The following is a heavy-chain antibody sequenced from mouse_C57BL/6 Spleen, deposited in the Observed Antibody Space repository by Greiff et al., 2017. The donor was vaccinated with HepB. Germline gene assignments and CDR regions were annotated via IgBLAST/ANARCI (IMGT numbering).Heavy chain of an antibody. CDR1: GYTFTNYW. CDR2: IYPGGGYT. V-gene: IGHV1-63*01. Sequence: QVQLQQSGAELVRPGTSVKMSCKASGYTFTNYWIGWAKQRPGHGLEWIGDIYPGGGYTNYNEKFKGKATLTADKSSSTAYMQSSSLTSEDSAIYYCARGYYDYDERDYYAMDYWGQGTSVTVSS. J-gene: IGHJ4*01. D-gene: IGHD2-4*01. CDR3: ARGYYDYDERDYYAMDY.